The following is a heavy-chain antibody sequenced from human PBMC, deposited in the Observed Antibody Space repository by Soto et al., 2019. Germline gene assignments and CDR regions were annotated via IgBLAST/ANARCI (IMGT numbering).Heavy chain of an antibody. CDR2: ISNTGRTI. Sequence: QVQLVESGGGLVKPGRSLRLTCAASGFTFSDFYMSWIRQAPGKGLEWISYISNTGRTIYYRDSVRGRFTISRDNGKNSLYLQMNNLIFEDTAIDYCARYGAVYDVLTCLHGAHWGPGILVTVSS. CDR1: GFTFSDFY. D-gene: IGHD3-9*01. J-gene: IGHJ4*02. V-gene: IGHV3-11*01. CDR3: ARYGAVYDVLTCLHGAH.